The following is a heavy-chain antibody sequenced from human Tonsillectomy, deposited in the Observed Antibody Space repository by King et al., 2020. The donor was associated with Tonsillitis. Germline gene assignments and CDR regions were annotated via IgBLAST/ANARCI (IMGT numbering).Heavy chain of an antibody. Sequence: VQLVESGGGVVQPGGSLRLSCAVSGFTFSNFGIHWVRQAPGKGLEWVAVISYDGSYKYYADPVKGRFTISRDNSNNTLHLQMNSLRVEETAVYYCVRDGTYYYGSGSQRNFDYWRQGALFTVSS. CDR1: GFTFSNFG. V-gene: IGHV3-30*03. CDR3: VRDGTYYYGSGSQRNFDY. CDR2: ISYDGSYK. D-gene: IGHD3-10*01. J-gene: IGHJ4*02.